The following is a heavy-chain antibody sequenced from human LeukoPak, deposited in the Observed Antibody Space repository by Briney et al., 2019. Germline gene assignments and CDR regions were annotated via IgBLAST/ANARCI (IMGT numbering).Heavy chain of an antibody. D-gene: IGHD4-17*01. V-gene: IGHV4-39*01. CDR3: ARQSDYGFDY. J-gene: IGHJ4*02. CDR1: SGSISSNSYY. Sequence: PSETLSLTCTVSSGSISSNSYYWGWIRQPPGKGLEWIASFYFSGSTYYNPSLKSQVTIYVHTSKNQVSLNLNSVTAADTAVYYCARQSDYGFDYWGQGTLVTVSS. CDR2: FYFSGST.